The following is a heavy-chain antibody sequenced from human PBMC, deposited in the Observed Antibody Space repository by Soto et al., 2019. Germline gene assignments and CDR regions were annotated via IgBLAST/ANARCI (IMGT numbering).Heavy chain of an antibody. V-gene: IGHV3-21*06. CDR1: GFNFKSYM. Sequence: GGSLRLSFATSGFNFKSYMMQWVRQAPGKVLEWVSPISSPRTYIHYADSVKGRCSISRDKTKNSLCLEMNSLRYDDTTIYYCAREGDYDTSGKSIQAFCNWGQGALVTVSS. CDR3: AREGDYDTSGKSIQAFCN. CDR2: ISSPRTYI. J-gene: IGHJ4*02. D-gene: IGHD3-22*01.